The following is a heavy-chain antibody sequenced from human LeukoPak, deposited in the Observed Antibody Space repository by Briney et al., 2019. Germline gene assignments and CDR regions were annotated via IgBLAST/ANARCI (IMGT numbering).Heavy chain of an antibody. Sequence: GGSLRLSCAASDLIFNAYGMSWVRQTPGMGLEWVAAINGPGNSTYYADPVRGRFTISRDNAKNSLYLQMNSLRAEDTAVYYCARDSMVRGVINDWGQGTLVTVSS. CDR2: INGPGNST. CDR3: ARDSMVRGVIND. V-gene: IGHV3-23*01. CDR1: DLIFNAYG. J-gene: IGHJ4*02. D-gene: IGHD3-10*01.